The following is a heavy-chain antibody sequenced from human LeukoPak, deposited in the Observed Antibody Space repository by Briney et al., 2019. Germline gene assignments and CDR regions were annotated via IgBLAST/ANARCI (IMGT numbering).Heavy chain of an antibody. CDR3: ARDTSPFMDV. CDR2: INPSGGST. D-gene: IGHD1-26*01. J-gene: IGHJ6*03. Sequence: ASVKVSCKASGYTFTSYYMHWVRQAPGQGLEWMGIINPSGGSTSYAQKFQGRVTMTEDTSTDTAYMELSSLRSDDTAVYYCARDTSPFMDVWGKGTTVTVSS. V-gene: IGHV1-46*01. CDR1: GYTFTSYY.